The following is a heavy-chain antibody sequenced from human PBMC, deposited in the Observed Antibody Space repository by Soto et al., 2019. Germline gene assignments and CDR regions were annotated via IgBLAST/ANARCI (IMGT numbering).Heavy chain of an antibody. J-gene: IGHJ6*02. CDR3: ARLNGSTYYDSSGYSTYYYYGMDV. CDR1: GYSFAGYW. Sequence: GESLKISCKGSGYSFAGYWITWVRQKPGKGLEWMGRIDPSDSQTYYSPSFRGHVTISATKSITTVFLQWSSLKASDTAMYYCARLNGSTYYDSSGYSTYYYYGMDVWGQGTTVTVSS. V-gene: IGHV5-10-1*01. D-gene: IGHD3-22*01. CDR2: IDPSDSQT.